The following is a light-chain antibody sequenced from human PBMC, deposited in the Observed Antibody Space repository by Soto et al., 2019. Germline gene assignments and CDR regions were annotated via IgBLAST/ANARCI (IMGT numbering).Light chain of an antibody. CDR3: QQYNNWPPAWT. J-gene: IGKJ1*01. V-gene: IGKV3-15*01. CDR2: GAS. Sequence: VMTQSPATLSVSPGERATLSCRASQSVSSNLAWYQQKPGQAPRLLIYGASTRATGIPARFSGSGSGTEFTLTISSLRSEDFAVYYCQQYNNWPPAWTFGQGTKV. CDR1: QSVSSN.